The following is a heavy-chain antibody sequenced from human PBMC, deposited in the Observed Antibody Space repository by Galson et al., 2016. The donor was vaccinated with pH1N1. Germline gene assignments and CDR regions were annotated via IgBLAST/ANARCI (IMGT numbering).Heavy chain of an antibody. CDR3: ARGAIRISGMEIEHRGYFDY. CDR2: TYYRSKWFY. V-gene: IGHV6-1*01. J-gene: IGHJ4*02. CDR1: GDSVSSNSAA. D-gene: IGHD3-3*01. Sequence: CAISGDSVSSNSAAWNWIRQSPSRGLEWLGRTYYRSKWFYNYAVSVQGRITINPDTSKNQFSLQLNSVTPEDTAVYYCARGAIRISGMEIEHRGYFDYWGQGTLVTVSS.